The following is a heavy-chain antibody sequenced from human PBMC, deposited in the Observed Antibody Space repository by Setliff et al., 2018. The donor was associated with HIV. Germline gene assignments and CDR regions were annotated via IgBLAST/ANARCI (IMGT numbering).Heavy chain of an antibody. D-gene: IGHD2-8*01. Sequence: SLRLSCADSGFTFSRYWMSWVRQAPGKRLEWVASINQDGGQKYYVDSVKGRFTISRDNAKNSLYLQMNSLRAEDTAVYYCARDKGPNLLDYWGQGTLVTVSS. CDR1: GFTFSRYW. CDR3: ARDKGPNLLDY. J-gene: IGHJ4*02. CDR2: INQDGGQK. V-gene: IGHV3-7*01.